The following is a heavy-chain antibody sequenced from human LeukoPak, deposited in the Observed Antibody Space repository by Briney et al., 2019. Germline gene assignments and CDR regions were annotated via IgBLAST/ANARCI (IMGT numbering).Heavy chain of an antibody. CDR2: INHSGST. D-gene: IGHD6-19*01. J-gene: IGHJ3*02. V-gene: IGHV4-34*01. CDR1: GGSFSGYY. Sequence: PSETLSLTCAVYGGSFSGYYWSWIRQPPGKGLEWIGEINHSGSTNYNPSLKSRVTISVDRSKNQFSLKLSSVTAADTAVYYCARLCGGSAFDIWGQGTMVTVSS. CDR3: ARLCGGSAFDI.